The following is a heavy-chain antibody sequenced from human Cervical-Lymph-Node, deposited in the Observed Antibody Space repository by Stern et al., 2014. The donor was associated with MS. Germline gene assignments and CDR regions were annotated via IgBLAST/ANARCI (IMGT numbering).Heavy chain of an antibody. CDR1: GFTFSDFY. CDR3: VRSGAGNWFDP. CDR2: ISTSGSTI. V-gene: IGHV3-11*01. D-gene: IGHD3-10*01. J-gene: IGHJ5*02. Sequence: VQLVESGGGLVKPGGSLRLSCAASGFTFSDFYMTWMRPAPGKGLEWVSYISTSGSTIYYADSVKGRFTISRDNAKKLLYLQMTSLRAEDTAVYYCVRSGAGNWFDPWGQGTLVTVSS.